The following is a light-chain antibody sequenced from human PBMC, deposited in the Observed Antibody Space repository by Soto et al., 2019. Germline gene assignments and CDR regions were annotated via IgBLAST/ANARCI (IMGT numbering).Light chain of an antibody. J-gene: IGKJ4*01. CDR1: QSVSSTY. CDR2: GAS. V-gene: IGKV3-20*01. Sequence: EIVLTQSLGTLSLSPGEGATLSSRASQSVSSTYLAWYQQKPGQAPRLLIYGASSRATGIPDRFSGSGSGTDFTLTISRLEPEDFAVYYCQHYGSLVLTFGGGTKVEIK. CDR3: QHYGSLVLT.